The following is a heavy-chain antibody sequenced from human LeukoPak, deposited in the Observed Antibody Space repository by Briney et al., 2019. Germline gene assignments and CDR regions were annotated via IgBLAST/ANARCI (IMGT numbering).Heavy chain of an antibody. CDR3: AKDSGELLYGDAFDI. CDR2: ISYDGSNK. CDR1: GFTFSSYG. J-gene: IGHJ3*02. V-gene: IGHV3-30*18. D-gene: IGHD3-10*01. Sequence: GRSLRLSCAASGFTFSSYGMHWVRQAPGKGLEWVAVISYDGSNKYYADSVKGRFTISRDNSKNTLYLQMNSLRAEDTAVYYCAKDSGELLYGDAFDIWGLGTMVTVSS.